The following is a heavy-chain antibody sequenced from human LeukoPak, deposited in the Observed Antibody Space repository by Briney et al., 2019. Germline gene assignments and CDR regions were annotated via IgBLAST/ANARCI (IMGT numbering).Heavy chain of an antibody. CDR2: ISGSGGST. Sequence: RGSLRLSCAASGFTFSSYAMSWVRQAPGKGLEWVSAISGSGGSTYYADSVKGRFTISRDNSKNTLYLQMNSLRAEDTAVYYCAKRHSSSWYCFDYWGQGTLVTVSS. J-gene: IGHJ4*02. CDR3: AKRHSSSWYCFDY. CDR1: GFTFSSYA. D-gene: IGHD6-13*01. V-gene: IGHV3-23*01.